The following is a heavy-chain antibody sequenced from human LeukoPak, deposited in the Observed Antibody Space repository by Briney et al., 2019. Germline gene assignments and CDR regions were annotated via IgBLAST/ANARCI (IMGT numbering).Heavy chain of an antibody. D-gene: IGHD3-10*01. Sequence: GGSLRLSCAASGFTFSSYGMHWVRQAPGKGLEWVAVISYDGSNKYYADSVKGRFTISRDNSKNTLYLRMNSLRAEDTAVYYCAKDHTMVRGILDYWGQGTLVTVSS. CDR3: AKDHTMVRGILDY. CDR1: GFTFSSYG. J-gene: IGHJ4*02. CDR2: ISYDGSNK. V-gene: IGHV3-30*18.